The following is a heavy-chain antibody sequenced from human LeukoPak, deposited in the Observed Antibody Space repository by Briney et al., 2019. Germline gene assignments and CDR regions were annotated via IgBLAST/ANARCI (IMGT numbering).Heavy chain of an antibody. V-gene: IGHV1-2*04. CDR2: INPNSGGT. CDR1: GYTFTGYY. J-gene: IGHJ5*02. Sequence: ASVKVSCKASGYTFTGYYIHWVRQAPGQGLEWMGWINPNSGGTNYAQKFQGWVTMTRDTSISTACMELSRLRSDDTAMYYCARAGYCYGSGSYYWFDPWGQGTLVTVSS. CDR3: ARAGYCYGSGSYYWFDP. D-gene: IGHD3-10*01.